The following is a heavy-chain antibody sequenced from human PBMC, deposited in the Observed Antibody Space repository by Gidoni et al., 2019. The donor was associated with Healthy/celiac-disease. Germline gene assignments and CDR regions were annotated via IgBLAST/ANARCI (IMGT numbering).Heavy chain of an antibody. CDR2: IIPIVGTA. CDR1: GGTFSSYA. J-gene: IGHJ4*02. CDR3: ARDAAAGPGTYFDY. D-gene: IGHD6-13*01. Sequence: QVQLVRSGAEVKKPGSSVKVSCKASGGTFSSYAISWVRQAPGQGLEWMGGIIPIVGTANYAQKFQGRGTITADESTSTAYMELSSLRSEDTAVYYCARDAAAGPGTYFDYWGQGTLVTVSS. V-gene: IGHV1-69*01.